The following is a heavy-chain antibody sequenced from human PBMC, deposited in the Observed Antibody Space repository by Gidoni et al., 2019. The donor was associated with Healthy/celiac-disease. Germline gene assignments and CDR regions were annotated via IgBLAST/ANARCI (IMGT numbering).Heavy chain of an antibody. J-gene: IGHJ4*02. V-gene: IGHV1-69*01. CDR2: INPIFGTA. CDR1: GGTFSSCA. Sequence: QVQLVQSRAEALKPGSTVKVSCKASGGTFSSCAISWERQAPGQGLEWMGGINPIFGTANYAQKFQGRVTITADESTSTAYMELSRLRSEDTAVYYCARGDDYGDDWGQGTLVTVSS. CDR3: ARGDDYGDD.